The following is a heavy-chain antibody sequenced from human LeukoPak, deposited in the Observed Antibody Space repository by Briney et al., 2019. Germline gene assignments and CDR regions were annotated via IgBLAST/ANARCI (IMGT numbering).Heavy chain of an antibody. CDR1: GGSISSYY. Sequence: WETLSLTCTVSGGSISSYYWSWIRQPPGKGLEWIGYIYYSGSTNYNPSLKSRVTISVDTSKNQFSLKLSSVTAADTAVYYCARAPYATYQLITGWFDPWGQGTLVTVSS. CDR2: IYYSGST. D-gene: IGHD2-2*01. J-gene: IGHJ5*02. CDR3: ARAPYATYQLITGWFDP. V-gene: IGHV4-59*01.